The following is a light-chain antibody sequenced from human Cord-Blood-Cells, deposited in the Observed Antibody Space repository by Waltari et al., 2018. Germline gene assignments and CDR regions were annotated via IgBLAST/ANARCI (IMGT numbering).Light chain of an antibody. CDR1: SSAVGSYNL. CDR2: EGS. Sequence: QSALTQPASVSGSPGQSITISCPGTSSAVGSYNLVSWYQQHPGKAPKPMLHEGSKRPSAVSNRFSDSKSGNTASLTISGLQAEDEADYYCCSYAGSSTWVFGGGTKLTVL. J-gene: IGLJ3*02. V-gene: IGLV2-23*01. CDR3: CSYAGSSTWV.